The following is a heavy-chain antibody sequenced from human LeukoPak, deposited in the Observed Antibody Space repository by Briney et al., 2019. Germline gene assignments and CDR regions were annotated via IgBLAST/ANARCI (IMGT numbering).Heavy chain of an antibody. CDR1: GGSICSSSYY. CDR3: ARVEYSSSAYYFDY. V-gene: IGHV4-39*07. D-gene: IGHD6-6*01. J-gene: IGHJ4*02. Sequence: SETLSLTCTVSGGSICSSSYYWGWIRQPPGKGLEWIGSIYYSGSTYYNPSLKSRVTISVDTSKNQFSLKLSSVTAADTAVYYCARVEYSSSAYYFDYWGQGTLVTVSS. CDR2: IYYSGST.